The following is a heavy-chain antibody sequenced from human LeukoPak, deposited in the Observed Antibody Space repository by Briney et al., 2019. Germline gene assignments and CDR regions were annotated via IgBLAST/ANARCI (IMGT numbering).Heavy chain of an antibody. CDR1: GGSFRGYY. D-gene: IGHD2-15*01. CDR3: ARGYCSGGSCYQVDY. CDR2: INHSGST. Sequence: SETLSLTCAVYGGSFRGYYWSWIRQPPGKGLEWIGEINHSGSTNYNPSLKSRVTISVDTSKNQFSLKLSSVTAADTAVYYCARGYCSGGSCYQVDYWGQGTLVTVSS. V-gene: IGHV4-34*01. J-gene: IGHJ4*02.